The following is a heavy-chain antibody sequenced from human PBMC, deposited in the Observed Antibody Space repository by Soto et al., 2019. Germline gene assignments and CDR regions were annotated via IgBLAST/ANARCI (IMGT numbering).Heavy chain of an antibody. CDR3: ARYRREAVAGYTLDN. J-gene: IGHJ4*02. V-gene: IGHV4-59*01. CDR2: VYNSGST. Sequence: SETLSLTXTVSGGSISSNYWTWIRQPPGKGLEWIGYVYNSGSTNYNPSLKSRVTISEDTSKSQFSLKVNSMTAADTAVYYCARYRREAVAGYTLDNWGQGILVTVSS. CDR1: GGSISSNY. D-gene: IGHD6-13*01.